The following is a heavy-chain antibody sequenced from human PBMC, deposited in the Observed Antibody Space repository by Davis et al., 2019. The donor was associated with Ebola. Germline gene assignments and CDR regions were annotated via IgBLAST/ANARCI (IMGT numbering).Heavy chain of an antibody. CDR2: ISDSGSTT. CDR1: GFTFNKYE. CDR3: VPGTWI. D-gene: IGHD5-18*01. Sequence: GESLKIPCASSGFTFNKYEMTLVRQAPGHGLEWLSYISDSGSTTYYIDSVKGRFTTSRDNAKNSLYLQMNTLSVEDTAIYYCVPGTWIRGQGTLVTVSS. J-gene: IGHJ4*02. V-gene: IGHV3-48*03.